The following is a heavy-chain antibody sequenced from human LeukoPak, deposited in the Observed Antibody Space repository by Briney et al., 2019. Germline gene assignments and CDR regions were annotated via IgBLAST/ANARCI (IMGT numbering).Heavy chain of an antibody. Sequence: GGSLRLSCSASGFTFNSYPVHWVRQAPGKGLEYVSGISRNGGSTYYADSVKGRFTISRDNSKNTLHMEMNSLRAEDTAVYYCARGLRYFDWSQNWFDPWGQGTLVTVSS. CDR2: ISRNGGST. J-gene: IGHJ5*02. CDR3: ARGLRYFDWSQNWFDP. CDR1: GFTFNSYP. D-gene: IGHD3-9*01. V-gene: IGHV3-64*04.